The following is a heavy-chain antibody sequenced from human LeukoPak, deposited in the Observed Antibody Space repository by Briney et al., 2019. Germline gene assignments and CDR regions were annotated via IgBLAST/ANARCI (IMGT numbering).Heavy chain of an antibody. Sequence: SETLSLTCAVYGGSFSGYYWSWIRQPPGKGLEWIGEINHSGSTNYNPSLKSRVTISVDTSKNQFSLKLSSVTAADTAVYYCARRSGWSLPYFDYWGQGTLVTVSS. CDR2: INHSGST. D-gene: IGHD6-19*01. CDR3: ARRSGWSLPYFDY. CDR1: GGSFSGYY. V-gene: IGHV4-34*01. J-gene: IGHJ4*02.